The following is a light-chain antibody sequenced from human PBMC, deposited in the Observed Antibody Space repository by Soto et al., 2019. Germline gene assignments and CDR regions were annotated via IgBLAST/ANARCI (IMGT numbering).Light chain of an antibody. V-gene: IGLV1-47*01. CDR1: SSNIGSNY. Sequence: QAVVTQPPSASGTPGQRVTISCSGSSSNIGSNYVYWYQQLPGTAPKLLIYRNNQRPSGVPDRFSGSKSGTSASLAISGLRSEDEADYYGAAWDDSLSGVVFGGGTQLTVL. CDR2: RNN. J-gene: IGLJ2*01. CDR3: AAWDDSLSGVV.